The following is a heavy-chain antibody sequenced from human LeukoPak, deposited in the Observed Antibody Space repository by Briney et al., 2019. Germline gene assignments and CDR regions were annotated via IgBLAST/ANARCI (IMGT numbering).Heavy chain of an antibody. V-gene: IGHV3-74*01. D-gene: IGHD4-23*01. CDR1: GFTFSNSW. Sequence: GGSLRLSCVASGFTFSNSWMHWVRQAPGKGLVWVSRINSDGSSTTYAGSVKGRFTISRDNAKNTLYLQMNSLRAEDTAVYSCARASYGGNSPFDYWGQGTLSPSPQ. J-gene: IGHJ4*02. CDR3: ARASYGGNSPFDY. CDR2: INSDGSST.